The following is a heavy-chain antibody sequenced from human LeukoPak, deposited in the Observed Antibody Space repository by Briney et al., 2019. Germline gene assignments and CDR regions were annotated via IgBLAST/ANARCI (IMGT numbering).Heavy chain of an antibody. J-gene: IGHJ4*02. CDR1: GGPFSGYF. CDR2: IHNSGTT. Sequence: SETLSLTCAVSGGPFSGYFWSWIRQSSGKGLEWIGEIHNSGTTNYNPSLNSRVTISEDTSKNQFYLNLTSVTAADTAVYYCARTTGMAVAGGYYFDYWGQGILVTVSS. V-gene: IGHV4-34*01. CDR3: ARTTGMAVAGGYYFDY. D-gene: IGHD6-19*01.